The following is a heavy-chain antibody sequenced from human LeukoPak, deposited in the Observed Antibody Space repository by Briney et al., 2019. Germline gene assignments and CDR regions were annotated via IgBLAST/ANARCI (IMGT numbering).Heavy chain of an antibody. Sequence: PGGSLTLSCAASGFTFSNAWMSWVRQAPGKGLEWVGRIKSKTDGGTTDYAAPVKGRFTISRDDSKNTLYLQMNSLKTEDTAVYYCTTENPSGYYYGMDVWGKGTTVTVSS. CDR2: IKSKTDGGTT. V-gene: IGHV3-15*01. CDR3: TTENPSGYYYGMDV. J-gene: IGHJ6*04. D-gene: IGHD3-3*01. CDR1: GFTFSNAW.